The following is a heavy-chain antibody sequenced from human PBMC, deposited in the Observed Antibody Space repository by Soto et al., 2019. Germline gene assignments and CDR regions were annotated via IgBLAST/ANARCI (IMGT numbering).Heavy chain of an antibody. J-gene: IGHJ4*02. V-gene: IGHV1-18*01. Sequence: QVQMVQSGAEVKKPGASVKVSCKASGYIFTSYAITWVRQAPGQGLEWMGWITAYNGNTNYAQELQGRVTMTTDTSKSTAYMEMRSLRSDDTAVYYCARGGVGSTVKYFDYWGQGTLVTVSS. CDR2: ITAYNGNT. CDR1: GYIFTSYA. CDR3: ARGGVGSTVKYFDY. D-gene: IGHD4-17*01.